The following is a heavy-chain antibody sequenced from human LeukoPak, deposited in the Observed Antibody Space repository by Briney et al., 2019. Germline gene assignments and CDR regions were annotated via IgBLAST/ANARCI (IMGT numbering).Heavy chain of an antibody. CDR1: GFTFSSYG. V-gene: IGHV3-66*01. CDR3: ARATYYGSGSVAFDI. D-gene: IGHD3-10*01. Sequence: GGSLRLSCAASGFTFSSYGMHWVRQAPGKGLEWVSVIYSGGSTYYADSVKGRFTISRDNSKNTLYLQMNSLRAEDTAVYYCARATYYGSGSVAFDIWGQGTMVTVSS. J-gene: IGHJ3*02. CDR2: IYSGGST.